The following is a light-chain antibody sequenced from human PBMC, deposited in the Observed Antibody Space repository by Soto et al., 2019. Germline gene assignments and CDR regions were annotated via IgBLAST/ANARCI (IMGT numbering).Light chain of an antibody. V-gene: IGKV1-5*03. CDR1: QSISSW. CDR2: KAS. Sequence: DIQMTQSPSTLSASVGDRVTITCRASQSISSWLAWYQQKPGKAPKVLIYKASSLESGVPSRFSGSGSGTEFTLTISSLQPDDFPTYYCQQYNSYPVTFGQGTKVEIK. J-gene: IGKJ1*01. CDR3: QQYNSYPVT.